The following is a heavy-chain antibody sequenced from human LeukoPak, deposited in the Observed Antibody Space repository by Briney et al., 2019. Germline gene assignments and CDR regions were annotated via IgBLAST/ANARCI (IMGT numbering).Heavy chain of an antibody. Sequence: SETLSLTCAVYGGSFSGYYWSWIRQPPGKGLEWIREINHSGSTNYNPSLKSRVTISVDTSKNQFSLKLSSVTAADTAVYYCARRNLDYCSDYWGQGTLVTVSS. CDR2: INHSGST. CDR3: ARRNLDYCSDY. V-gene: IGHV4-34*01. J-gene: IGHJ4*02. CDR1: GGSFSGYY. D-gene: IGHD1-14*01.